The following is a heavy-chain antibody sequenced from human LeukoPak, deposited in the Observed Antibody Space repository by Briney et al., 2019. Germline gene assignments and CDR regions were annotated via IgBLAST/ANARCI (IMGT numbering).Heavy chain of an antibody. CDR1: GVTFSSNA. CDR2: ICGSGGST. Sequence: GGSLRLSCAASGVTFSSNAMSWVRQAPGKGLEWVSVICGSGGSTYYADSVKGRFTISRDNSKNTLYLQMNSLRAEDTAVYYCAGSTGAPFDYWGQGTLVTVSS. CDR3: AGSTGAPFDY. J-gene: IGHJ4*02. D-gene: IGHD1-26*01. V-gene: IGHV3-23*01.